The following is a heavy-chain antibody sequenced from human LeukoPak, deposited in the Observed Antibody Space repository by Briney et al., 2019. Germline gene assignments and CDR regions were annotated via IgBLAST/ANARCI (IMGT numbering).Heavy chain of an antibody. CDR2: IYPGDSDT. V-gene: IGHV5-51*01. J-gene: IGHJ4*02. Sequence: GESLKISCKGSGYSFSSYWIGWVRQMPGKGLEWMGIIYPGDSDTRYSPSFQGQVTISADKSISTAYLQWSSLKAPDTAMYYCARRPAGPQHPFDYWGQGTLVTVSS. CDR3: ARRPAGPQHPFDY. CDR1: GYSFSSYW.